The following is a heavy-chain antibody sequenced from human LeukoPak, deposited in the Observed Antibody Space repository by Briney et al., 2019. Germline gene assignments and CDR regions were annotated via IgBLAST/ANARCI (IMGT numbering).Heavy chain of an antibody. CDR1: GFTFSSYA. Sequence: GGSLRLSCAASGFTFSSYAMHWVRQAPGKGLEWVAVISYDGSNKYYADSVKGRFTISRDNSKNTLYLQMNSLRAEDTAVYYCARAPREWLLGYYFDYWGQGTLVTVSS. J-gene: IGHJ4*02. CDR3: ARAPREWLLGYYFDY. D-gene: IGHD3-3*01. V-gene: IGHV3-30-3*01. CDR2: ISYDGSNK.